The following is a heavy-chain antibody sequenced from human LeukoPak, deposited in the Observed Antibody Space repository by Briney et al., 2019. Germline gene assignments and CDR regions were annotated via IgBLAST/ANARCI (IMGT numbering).Heavy chain of an antibody. J-gene: IGHJ4*02. CDR2: IYYSGST. D-gene: IGHD5-18*01. V-gene: IGHV4-59*08. Sequence: SETLSLTCTVSGGSISSYYWSWIRQPPGKGLEWIGYIYYSGSTNYNPSLKSRVTISVGTSKNQFSLKLSSVTAADTAVYYCARSDTHEGDYWGQGTLVTVSS. CDR1: GGSISSYY. CDR3: ARSDTHEGDY.